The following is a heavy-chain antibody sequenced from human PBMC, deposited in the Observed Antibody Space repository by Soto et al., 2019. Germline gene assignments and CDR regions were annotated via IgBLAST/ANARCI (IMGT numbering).Heavy chain of an antibody. J-gene: IGHJ5*02. CDR1: GGSFSGYY. CDR2: INHSGST. CDR3: ARSAKIHCSSTSCYSPINWFDP. Sequence: LSLTCAVYGGSFSGYYWSWIRQPPGKGLEWIGEINHSGSTNYNPSLKGRVTISVDTSKNQFSLKLSSVTAADTAVYYCARSAKIHCSSTSCYSPINWFDPWGQGTLVTVSS. D-gene: IGHD2-2*01. V-gene: IGHV4-34*01.